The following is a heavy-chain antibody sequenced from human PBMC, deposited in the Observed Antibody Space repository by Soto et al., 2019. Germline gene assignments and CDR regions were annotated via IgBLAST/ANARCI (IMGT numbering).Heavy chain of an antibody. D-gene: IGHD3-10*01. J-gene: IGHJ5*02. CDR1: GGSISSYY. CDR2: IYYSGST. Sequence: ETVSLTCTVSGGSISSYYWSWIRQPPGKGLEWIGYIYYSGSTNYNPSLKSRVTISVDTSKNQFSLKLSSVTAADTAVYYCARTYYYGSGSYSWFDPWGQGTLVTVSS. V-gene: IGHV4-59*01. CDR3: ARTYYYGSGSYSWFDP.